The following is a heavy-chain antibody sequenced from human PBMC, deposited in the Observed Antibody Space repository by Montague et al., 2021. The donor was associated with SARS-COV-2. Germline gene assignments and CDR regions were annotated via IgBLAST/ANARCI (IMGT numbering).Heavy chain of an antibody. CDR2: IWYDGSNK. V-gene: IGHV3-33*08. CDR1: GFTFSHYV. CDR3: ARDFAY. J-gene: IGHJ4*02. Sequence: SLRLSCAASGFTFSHYVMHWVRQAPGKGLEWVAVIWYDGSNKYYADSVKGRFTISRDNSKNTLYLQMNSLRVEDTAVYHCARDFAYWGQGTLVTVSS.